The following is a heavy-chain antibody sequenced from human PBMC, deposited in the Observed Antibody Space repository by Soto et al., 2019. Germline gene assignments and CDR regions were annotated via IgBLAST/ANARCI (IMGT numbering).Heavy chain of an antibody. CDR3: ARAGRVDSSFGLSAFDI. CDR2: INPSGGST. J-gene: IGHJ3*02. V-gene: IGHV1-46*03. D-gene: IGHD6-6*01. Sequence: QVQLVQSGAEVKKPGASVKVSCKASGYTFTSYYMHWVRQAPGQGLEWMGIINPSGGSTSYAQKFQGRVTMTRDTSTSTVYMELSSLRSEDTAVYYCARAGRVDSSFGLSAFDIWGQGTMVTVSS. CDR1: GYTFTSYY.